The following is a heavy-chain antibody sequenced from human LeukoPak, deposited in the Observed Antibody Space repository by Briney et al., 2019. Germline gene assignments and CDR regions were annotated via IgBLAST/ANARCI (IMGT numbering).Heavy chain of an antibody. Sequence: PGRSLRLSCAASGCTFSSYAMHWVRQAPGKGLEWVAVISYDGSNKYYADSVKGRFTISRDNSKNTLYLQMNSLRAEDTAVYYCARAAISSSWYDAFDIWGQGTMVTVSS. D-gene: IGHD6-13*01. CDR3: ARAAISSSWYDAFDI. J-gene: IGHJ3*02. CDR2: ISYDGSNK. CDR1: GCTFSSYA. V-gene: IGHV3-30-3*01.